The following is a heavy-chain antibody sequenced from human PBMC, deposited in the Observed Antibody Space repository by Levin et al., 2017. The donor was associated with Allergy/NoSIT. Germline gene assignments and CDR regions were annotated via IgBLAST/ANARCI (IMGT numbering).Heavy chain of an antibody. Sequence: RASETLSLTCAVHGASLTGYFWSWIRQPPGKGLEWIGEINQGENTHVNPSLKSRITVSIATSKKQFSLNMSAVTAAATAVSFCARVQNRGVPTLNAFYYSGMDVWGQGTTVTVSS. J-gene: IGHJ6*02. CDR1: GASLTGYF. D-gene: IGHD3-10*01. CDR3: ARVQNRGVPTLNAFYYSGMDV. V-gene: IGHV4-34*01. CDR2: INQGENT.